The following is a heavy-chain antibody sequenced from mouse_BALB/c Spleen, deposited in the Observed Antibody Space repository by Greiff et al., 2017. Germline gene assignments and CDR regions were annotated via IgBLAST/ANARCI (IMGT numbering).Heavy chain of an antibody. CDR2: IDPSDSET. V-gene: IGHV1-61*01. J-gene: IGHJ3*01. D-gene: IGHD2-4*01. CDR1: GYTFTSYW. CDR3: AREVYDYDRAY. Sequence: QVQLQQPGAELVRPGASVKLSCKASGYTFTSYWMYWVKQRPGQGLEWIGMIDPSDSETHYNQMFKDKVTLTVDKSSSTAYMQLSSLTSEDSAVYYCAREVYDYDRAYWGQGTLVTVSA.